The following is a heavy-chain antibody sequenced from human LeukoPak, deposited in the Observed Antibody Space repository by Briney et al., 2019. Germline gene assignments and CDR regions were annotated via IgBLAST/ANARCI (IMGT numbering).Heavy chain of an antibody. CDR1: GASISGFY. CDR2: IYHSGST. J-gene: IGHJ4*02. Sequence: SETLSLTCTISGASISGFYWSWIRQPPGKGLEWIGSIYHSGSTYYNPSLKSRVTISVDTSKNQFSLKLSSVTAADTAVYYCARLRDIVVVPAASRRGTIFDYWGQGTLVTVSS. CDR3: ARLRDIVVVPAASRRGTIFDY. D-gene: IGHD2-2*01. V-gene: IGHV4-38-2*02.